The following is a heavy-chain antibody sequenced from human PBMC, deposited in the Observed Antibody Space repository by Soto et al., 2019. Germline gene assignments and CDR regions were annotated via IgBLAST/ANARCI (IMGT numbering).Heavy chain of an antibody. CDR3: ARAEGYGENDY. Sequence: SETLSLTCTVSGGSISSYYWSWIRQPPGKGLEWIGYIYYSGSTNYNPSLKSRVTISVDTSKNQFSLKLSSVTAADTAVYYCARAEGYGENDYWGQGTLVTVSS. D-gene: IGHD4-17*01. J-gene: IGHJ4*02. CDR2: IYYSGST. V-gene: IGHV4-59*01. CDR1: GGSISSYY.